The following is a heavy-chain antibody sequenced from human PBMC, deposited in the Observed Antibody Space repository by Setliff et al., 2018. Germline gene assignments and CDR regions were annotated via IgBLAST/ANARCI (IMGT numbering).Heavy chain of an antibody. CDR2: IYDSGKT. Sequence: SETLSLTCTVPGDSISSFSYYWGWIRQPPGKGLEWIGTIYDSGKTYYSPSLKSRVSISVDTSKNQFSPKLNSVTAADTGVYYCASCRFQVPYNYWGQGALVTVSS. CDR3: ASCRFQVPYNY. D-gene: IGHD3-16*01. V-gene: IGHV4-39*01. J-gene: IGHJ4*02. CDR1: GDSISSFSYY.